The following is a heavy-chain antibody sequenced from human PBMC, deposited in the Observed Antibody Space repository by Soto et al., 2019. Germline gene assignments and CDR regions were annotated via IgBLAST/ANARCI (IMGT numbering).Heavy chain of an antibody. D-gene: IGHD3-16*01. CDR1: GVTFSNYA. V-gene: IGHV3-23*01. CDR2: VSATAGTT. J-gene: IGHJ4*02. CDR3: AKDRLAGGFDY. Sequence: GGSLRLSCAASGVTFSNYAVSGVRQAPGKGLEWVSLVSATAGTTYYTDSVKGRFTISRDNSRNTVYLQMNSLRADDTAVYYCAKDRLAGGFDYWGQGTLVTVSS.